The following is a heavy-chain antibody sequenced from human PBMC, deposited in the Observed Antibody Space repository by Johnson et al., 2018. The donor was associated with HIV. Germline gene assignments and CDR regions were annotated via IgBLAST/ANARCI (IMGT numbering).Heavy chain of an antibody. V-gene: IGHV3-23*04. CDR1: GFTFSSYA. J-gene: IGHJ3*02. CDR2: ISGSGGST. CDR3: AKVLAGIAARPLTFDAFDI. D-gene: IGHD6-6*01. Sequence: MLLVESGGGLVQPGGSLRLSCAAYGFTFSSYAMSWVRQAPGKGLEWVSAISGSGGSTYYADSVKGRFTISRDNSKNTLYLQMNSLRAEDTAVYYCAKVLAGIAARPLTFDAFDIWGQGTMVTVSS.